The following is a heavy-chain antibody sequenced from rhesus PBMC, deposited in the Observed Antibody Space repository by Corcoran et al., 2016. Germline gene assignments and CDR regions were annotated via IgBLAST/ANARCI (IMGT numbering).Heavy chain of an antibody. J-gene: IGHJ4*01. CDR3: ANYCSGIYCYFDY. D-gene: IGHD2-27*01. Sequence: QVQLQESGPGVVTPSETLSLPCAASGGSISSYWLGWLPLPTGKGLEWIGQIYGGSGSTSHNPSLKSRVTSSSDTSKNQFSLKLSSVTAADTAVYYCANYCSGIYCYFDYWGQGVLVTVSS. CDR2: IYGGSGST. CDR1: GGSISSYW. V-gene: IGHV4-147*01.